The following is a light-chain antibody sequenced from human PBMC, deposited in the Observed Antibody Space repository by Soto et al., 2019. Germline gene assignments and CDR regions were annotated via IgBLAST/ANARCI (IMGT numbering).Light chain of an antibody. CDR3: QSYDSSLSGSWV. Sequence: QSVLTQPPSVSGAPGQRVTISCTGSSSNIGAGYDVHWYQQLPGTAPKLLMYGNSNRPSGVPDRFSGSKSGTSASLAIPGLQAEDEADYYCQSYDSSLSGSWVFGGGTKLTVL. CDR2: GNS. CDR1: SSNIGAGYD. V-gene: IGLV1-40*01. J-gene: IGLJ3*02.